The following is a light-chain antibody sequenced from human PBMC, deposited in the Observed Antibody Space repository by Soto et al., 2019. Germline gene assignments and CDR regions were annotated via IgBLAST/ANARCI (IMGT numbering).Light chain of an antibody. CDR1: SSDVGAYNY. CDR3: KSYTTTSTYV. CDR2: DVS. J-gene: IGLJ1*01. V-gene: IGLV2-14*01. Sequence: QSALTQPASVSGSPVQSIAISCTGTSSDVGAYNYVSWYQQPPGKAPKLMIYDVSNRPSGVSDRFSGSKSGNTASLTISGLQTEDEADYYCKSYTTTSTYVFGTGTKLTVL.